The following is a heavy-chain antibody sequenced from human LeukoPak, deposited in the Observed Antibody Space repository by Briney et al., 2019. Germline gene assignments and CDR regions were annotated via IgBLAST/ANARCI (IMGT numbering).Heavy chain of an antibody. V-gene: IGHV3-11*04. J-gene: IGHJ5*02. CDR3: ASAGVYDFWSGTLKGAFDP. D-gene: IGHD3-3*01. CDR2: ISSSGSTI. CDR1: GFTFSDYY. Sequence: GGSLRLSCAASGFTFSDYYMSWIRQAPGKGLEWVSYISSSGSTIYYADSVKGRFTISRDNAKNSLYLQMNSLRAEDTAVYYFASAGVYDFWSGTLKGAFDPWGQGTLVTVSS.